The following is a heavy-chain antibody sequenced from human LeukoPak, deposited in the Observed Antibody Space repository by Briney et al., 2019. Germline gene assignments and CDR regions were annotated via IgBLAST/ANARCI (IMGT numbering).Heavy chain of an antibody. V-gene: IGHV4-31*03. J-gene: IGHJ5*02. CDR2: IYYSGST. Sequence: SETLSLTCTVSGGSISRGGYYWSWIRQHPGKGLEWIGYIYYSGSTYYNPSLKSRVTISVDTSKNQFSLKLSSVTAADTAVYYCARAYTSSCRWFDPWGQGTLVTVSS. CDR1: GGSISRGGYY. CDR3: ARAYTSSCRWFDP. D-gene: IGHD6-13*01.